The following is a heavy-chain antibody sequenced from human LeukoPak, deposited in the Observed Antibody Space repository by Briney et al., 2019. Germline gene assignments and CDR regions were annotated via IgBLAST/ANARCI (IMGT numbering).Heavy chain of an antibody. V-gene: IGHV4-59*08. CDR1: GGSISSYY. J-gene: IGHJ4*02. Sequence: SETLSLTCTVSGGSISSYYWSWIRQPPGKGLEWIGYIYYSGSTNYDPSLKSRVTISVDTSKNQFSLKLSSLTAADTAVYYCARSSYSLFHYWGQGTLVTVSS. CDR3: ARSSYSLFHY. CDR2: IYYSGST. D-gene: IGHD5-18*01.